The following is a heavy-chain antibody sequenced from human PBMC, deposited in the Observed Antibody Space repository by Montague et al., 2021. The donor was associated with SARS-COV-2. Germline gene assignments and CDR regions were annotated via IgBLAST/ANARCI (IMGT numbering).Heavy chain of an antibody. V-gene: IGHV4-59*01. Sequence: SQSLTCTVSGGSISSYYWTWIRQPPGKGLESIGYIYHNGSTKYNPSLKSRVTISVDTSKNQFSLKLSSVSVADTAMYYCARGGGNSADYYNYTTDVWGQGTTVTVFS. J-gene: IGHJ6*02. CDR1: GGSISSYY. D-gene: IGHD4-23*01. CDR2: IYHNGST. CDR3: ARGGGNSADYYNYTTDV.